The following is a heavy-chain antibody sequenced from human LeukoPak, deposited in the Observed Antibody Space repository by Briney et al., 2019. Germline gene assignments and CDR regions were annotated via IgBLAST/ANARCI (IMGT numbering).Heavy chain of an antibody. CDR1: GGSMTSYY. J-gene: IGHJ4*02. V-gene: IGHV4-59*08. CDR2: IYYSGST. D-gene: IGHD5-24*01. CDR3: ARGARAGYNLEPFDY. Sequence: PSETLSLTCTVSGGSMTSYYLSCIRQPPGKGLEWIGYIYYSGSTKYNPSLKSRVTISVDTSKNQFSLKLSSVTAADTAVYYCARGARAGYNLEPFDYWGQGTLVTVSS.